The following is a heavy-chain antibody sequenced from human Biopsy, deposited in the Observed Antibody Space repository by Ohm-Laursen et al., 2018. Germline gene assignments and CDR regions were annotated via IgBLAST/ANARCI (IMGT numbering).Heavy chain of an antibody. V-gene: IGHV3-33*01. CDR1: GFTFSVYA. CDR3: ARDPIVGGKADGMDV. J-gene: IGHJ6*02. D-gene: IGHD1-26*01. Sequence: SLRLSCSASGFTFSVYAMHWVRQAPGKGLEWVAIIWYDGSSEYYADSVKGRFTISRDNSRNTVYLQMNSLRAEDTAIYYCARDPIVGGKADGMDVWGQGTTVTVSS. CDR2: IWYDGSSE.